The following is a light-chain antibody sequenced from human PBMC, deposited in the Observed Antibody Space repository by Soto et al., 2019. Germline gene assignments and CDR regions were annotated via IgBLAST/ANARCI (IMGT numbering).Light chain of an antibody. CDR2: GAS. J-gene: IGKJ2*01. CDR3: QQSNNWPYT. CDR1: QSVSDN. Sequence: EIVMTQSPATLSVSPGERVNLSCRASQSVSDNLAWYQQKPGQAPRLLIYGASTRATTTPARFSGSGSGTEFTLTISSLQSEDFAVYFCQQSNNWPYTFGQGTKLDIK. V-gene: IGKV3-15*01.